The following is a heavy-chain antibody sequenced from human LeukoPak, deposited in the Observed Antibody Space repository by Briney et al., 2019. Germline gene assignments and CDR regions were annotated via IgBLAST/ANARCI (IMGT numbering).Heavy chain of an antibody. CDR3: AKDKDSTPSYFQH. J-gene: IGHJ1*01. Sequence: GGSLRLSCAASGFTFDDYAMHWVRQAPGKGLEWVSGISWNSGSIGYADSVKGRFTISRDNAKNSLYLQMNSLRAEDTALYYCAKDKDSTPSYFQHWGQGTLVTVSS. CDR1: GFTFDDYA. CDR2: ISWNSGSI. D-gene: IGHD2-2*01. V-gene: IGHV3-9*01.